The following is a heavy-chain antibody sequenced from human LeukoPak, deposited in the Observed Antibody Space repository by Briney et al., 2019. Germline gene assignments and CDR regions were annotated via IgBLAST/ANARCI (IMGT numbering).Heavy chain of an antibody. CDR3: ARHQLSVVVVAATDY. V-gene: IGHV4-38-2*01. CDR1: GYSISSGYY. D-gene: IGHD2-15*01. CDR2: IYHSGST. J-gene: IGHJ4*02. Sequence: SETLSLTCAVSGYSISSGYYWGWIRQPPGKGLEWIGSIYHSGSTYYNPSLKSRVTISVDTSKNQFSLKLSSVTAADTAVSYRARHQLSVVVVAATDYWAREPWSPSPQ.